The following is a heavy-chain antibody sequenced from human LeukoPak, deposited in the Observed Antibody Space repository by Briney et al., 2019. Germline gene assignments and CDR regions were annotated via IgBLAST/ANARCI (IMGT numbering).Heavy chain of an antibody. Sequence: SETLSLTCTVSGGSISSYYWSWIRQPPGKGLEWIGYIYYSGSTNYNPSLKSRVTISVDTSKNQFSLKLSSVTAADTAVYYCARHDSGTGYDYVDYWGQGTLVTVSS. CDR3: ARHDSGTGYDYVDY. D-gene: IGHD5-12*01. J-gene: IGHJ4*02. CDR1: GGSISSYY. V-gene: IGHV4-59*08. CDR2: IYYSGST.